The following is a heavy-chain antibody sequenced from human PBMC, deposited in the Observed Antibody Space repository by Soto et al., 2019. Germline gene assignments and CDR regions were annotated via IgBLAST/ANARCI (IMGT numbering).Heavy chain of an antibody. V-gene: IGHV1-69*13. CDR2: IIPIFGTA. D-gene: IGHD4-17*01. CDR3: ARIGYDDYHYYYYGMDV. CDR1: GGTFSSYA. Sequence: ASVKVSCKASGGTFSSYAISWVRQAPGQGLEWMGGIIPIFGTANYAQKFQGRVTITADESTSTAYMELSSLRSEDTAIYYCARIGYDDYHYYYYGMDVWGQGTTVTVSS. J-gene: IGHJ6*02.